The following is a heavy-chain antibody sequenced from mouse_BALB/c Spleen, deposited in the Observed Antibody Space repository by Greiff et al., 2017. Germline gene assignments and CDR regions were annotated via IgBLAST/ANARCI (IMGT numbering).Heavy chain of an antibody. Sequence: EVQLVESGPSLVKPSQTLSLTCSVTGYSITSGYLNWIRKFPGNKLEYMGYISYSGSTYYNPSLKRRISITRDTSKNQYYLQLNTVTTEDTATDYCARGGTGTGYFDYWGQGTTLTVAS. V-gene: IGHV3-8*02. CDR3: ARGGTGTGYFDY. D-gene: IGHD4-1*01. J-gene: IGHJ2*01. CDR1: GYSITSGY. CDR2: ISYSGST.